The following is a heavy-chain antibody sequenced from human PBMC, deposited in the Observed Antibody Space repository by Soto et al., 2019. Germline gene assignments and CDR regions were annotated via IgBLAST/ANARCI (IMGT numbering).Heavy chain of an antibody. CDR3: ARGLRSSSWYLDYYYYGMDV. V-gene: IGHV1-18*04. CDR2: ISAYNGNT. D-gene: IGHD6-13*01. J-gene: IGHJ6*02. Sequence: VASVKVSCKASGYTFTSYGISWVRQAPGQGLEWMGWISAYNGNTNYAQKLQGRVTMTTDTSTSTAYMELRSLRSDDTAVYYCARGLRSSSWYLDYYYYGMDVWGQGTTVTVSS. CDR1: GYTFTSYG.